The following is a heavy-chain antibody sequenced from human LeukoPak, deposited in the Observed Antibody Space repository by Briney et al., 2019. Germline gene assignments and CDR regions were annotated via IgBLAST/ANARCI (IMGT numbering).Heavy chain of an antibody. J-gene: IGHJ4*02. D-gene: IGHD3-3*01. CDR2: INPNSGGT. CDR1: GHTFTGYY. V-gene: IGHV1-2*02. Sequence: ASVKVSCKASGHTFTGYYMHWVRQAPGQGLEWMGWINPNSGGTNYAQKFQGRVTMTRDTSISTAYMELSRLRSDDTAVYYCARGVGYYDFWSGYYSFGYYFDYWGQGTLVTVSS. CDR3: ARGVGYYDFWSGYYSFGYYFDY.